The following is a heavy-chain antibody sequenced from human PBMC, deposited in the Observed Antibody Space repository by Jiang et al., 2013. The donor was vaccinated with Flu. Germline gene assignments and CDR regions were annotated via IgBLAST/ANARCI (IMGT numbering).Heavy chain of an antibody. Sequence: TLSLTCSVSGGSISSVSYYWTWIRQPAGKGLEWIGRISTSGNTNYNPSLKSRVTISVDTSKNQFSLKLNSVTAADTAVYYCATSPAYCSGGTCYKFDYWGQGTLVTVSS. CDR2: ISTSGNT. CDR3: ATSPAYCSGGTCYKFDY. D-gene: IGHD2-15*01. CDR1: GGSISSVSYY. V-gene: IGHV4-61*02. J-gene: IGHJ4*02.